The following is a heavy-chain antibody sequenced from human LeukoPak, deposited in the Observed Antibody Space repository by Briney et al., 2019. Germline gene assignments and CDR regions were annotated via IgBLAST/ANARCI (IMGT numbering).Heavy chain of an antibody. CDR1: GFIFSNHG. CDR3: ARRGPYFDY. J-gene: IGHJ4*02. V-gene: IGHV3-21*05. D-gene: IGHD3-10*01. Sequence: GGSLRLSCTASGFIFSNHGMNWVRQAPGKGLEWISYISSTSADIYYVDSVKGRFTISRDSAKNSLYLQMNSLRAEDTAIYYCARRGPYFDYWGQGILVTVSS. CDR2: ISSTSADI.